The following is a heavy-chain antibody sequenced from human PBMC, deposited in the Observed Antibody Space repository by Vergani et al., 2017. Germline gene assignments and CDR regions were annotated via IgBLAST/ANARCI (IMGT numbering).Heavy chain of an antibody. D-gene: IGHD1-1*01. CDR1: GGTFSSYA. V-gene: IGHV1-69*13. Sequence: QVQLVQSGAEVKKPGSSVKVSCKASGGTFSSYAISWVRQAPGQGLEWMGRIIPIFGTANYAQKFQGRVTITEDESTSTAYMELSSLRSEDTAVYYCATKSCGTPGCQIGYFREWGQGTLVTVSS. J-gene: IGHJ1*01. CDR2: IIPIFGTA. CDR3: ATKSCGTPGCQIGYFRE.